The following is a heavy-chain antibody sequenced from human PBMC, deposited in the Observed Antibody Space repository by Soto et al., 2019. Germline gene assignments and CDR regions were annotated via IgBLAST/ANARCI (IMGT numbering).Heavy chain of an antibody. V-gene: IGHV3-33*01. CDR1: GFVFTTYG. Sequence: QVKLVESGGGVVQPGRSLRLSCAASGFVFTTYGMHWVRQAPGKGLEWVGVIWHDGSGTYYADALQGRFTISRDNSKNTLFLQMDSLTVEDTAVHYCVRDPVALRNRVRVGYFNLWGRGTQVTVSS. CDR2: IWHDGSGT. J-gene: IGHJ2*01. CDR3: VRDPVALRNRVRVGYFNL. D-gene: IGHD1-26*01.